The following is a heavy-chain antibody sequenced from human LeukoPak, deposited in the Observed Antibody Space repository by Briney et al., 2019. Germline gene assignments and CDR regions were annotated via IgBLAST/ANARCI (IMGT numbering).Heavy chain of an antibody. Sequence: PGGSLRLSCAASGFTFSSYAMHWVRQAPGKGLEWVAVISYDGSNKYYADSVKGRFTISRDNSKNTLYLQMNSLRAEDTAVYYCARVRSPYSNEVFGVVFDYWGQGTLVTVSS. J-gene: IGHJ4*02. CDR1: GFTFSSYA. V-gene: IGHV3-30*04. CDR2: ISYDGSNK. D-gene: IGHD4-11*01. CDR3: ARVRSPYSNEVFGVVFDY.